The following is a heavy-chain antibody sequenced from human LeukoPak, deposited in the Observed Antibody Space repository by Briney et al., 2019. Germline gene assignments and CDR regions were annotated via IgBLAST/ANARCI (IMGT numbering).Heavy chain of an antibody. CDR3: AKMVGGSGWYPTGAFDI. D-gene: IGHD6-19*01. CDR2: ISSSSSYI. V-gene: IGHV3-21*04. CDR1: GFTFSSYS. Sequence: GGSLRLSCAASGFTFSSYSMNWVRQAPGKGLEWVSSISSSSSYIYYADSVKGRFTISRDNAKNSLYLQMNSLRAEDTAVYYCAKMVGGSGWYPTGAFDIWGQGTMVTVSS. J-gene: IGHJ3*02.